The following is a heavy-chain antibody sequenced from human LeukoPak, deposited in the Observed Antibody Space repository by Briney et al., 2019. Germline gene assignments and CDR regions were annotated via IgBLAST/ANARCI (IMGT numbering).Heavy chain of an antibody. J-gene: IGHJ5*02. CDR3: ARLRAVAGKTNWFDP. D-gene: IGHD6-19*01. V-gene: IGHV4-4*09. CDR2: IYTSGST. CDR1: GGSISSYY. Sequence: SETLSLTCTVSGGSISSYYWSWIRQPPGKGLEWIGYIYTSGSTNYNPSLKSRVSISVDTSKNQFSLKLSSVTAADTAVYYCARLRAVAGKTNWFDPWGQGTLVTVSS.